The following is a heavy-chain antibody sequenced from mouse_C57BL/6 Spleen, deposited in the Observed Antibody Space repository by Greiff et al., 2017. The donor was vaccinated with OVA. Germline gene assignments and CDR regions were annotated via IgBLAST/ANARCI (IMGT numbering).Heavy chain of an antibody. CDR3: ASNYGFFAY. CDR1: GYSITSGYY. V-gene: IGHV3-6*01. Sequence: EVKLQESGPGLVKPSQSLSLTCSVTGYSITSGYYWNWIRQFPGNKLEWMSFISYDGSNNYNPSLKNRFSITRDTSKNQFFLKLNSVTTEDTATYYCASNYGFFAYWGQGTLVTVSA. D-gene: IGHD1-1*01. CDR2: ISYDGSN. J-gene: IGHJ3*01.